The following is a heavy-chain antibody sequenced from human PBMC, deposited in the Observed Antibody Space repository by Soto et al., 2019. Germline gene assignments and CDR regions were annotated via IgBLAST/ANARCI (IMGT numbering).Heavy chain of an antibody. Sequence: GGSLRLSCAASGFTFSDYSMNWVRQAPGKGLEWVSSITRSSRDIYYSDSVKGRFTISRDSAETSLYLQMDSLRAEDTAVYYCARGLDQRLTIFRYWGQGTLVTVSS. CDR1: GFTFSDYS. D-gene: IGHD2-21*01. J-gene: IGHJ4*02. CDR3: ARGLDQRLTIFRY. V-gene: IGHV3-21*01. CDR2: ITRSSRDI.